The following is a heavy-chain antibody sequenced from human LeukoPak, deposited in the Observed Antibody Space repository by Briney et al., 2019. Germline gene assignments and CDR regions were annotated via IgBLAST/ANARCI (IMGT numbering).Heavy chain of an antibody. J-gene: IGHJ4*02. V-gene: IGHV3-7*03. CDR3: SRSLDY. CDR1: GFTFTNYW. CDR2: INQGGSEM. Sequence: GGSLRLSCAASGFTFTNYWMDWARQAPGKGLEWVANINQGGSEMYYVDSVKGRFTISRDNAKNSLYLQLNNLRADDTALYYCSRSLDYWGQGTLVTVSS.